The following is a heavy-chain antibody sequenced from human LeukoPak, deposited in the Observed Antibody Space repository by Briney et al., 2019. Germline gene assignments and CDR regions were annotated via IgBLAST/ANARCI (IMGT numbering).Heavy chain of an antibody. CDR2: IFNSGDKT. CDR3: AKDVVPDSGWDLDY. Sequence: GGSLRLSCAASGFTFSTYSMTWVRQAPGKGLEWVSGIFNSGDKTFYADSVKGRFTTSRDNSKSTLYLQMNSLRAEDTAVYYCAKDVVPDSGWDLDYWGQGTLVTVSS. V-gene: IGHV3-23*01. D-gene: IGHD6-19*01. J-gene: IGHJ4*02. CDR1: GFTFSTYS.